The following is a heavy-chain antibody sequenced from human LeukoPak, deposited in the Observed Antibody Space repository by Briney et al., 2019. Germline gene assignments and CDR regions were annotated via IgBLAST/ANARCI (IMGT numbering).Heavy chain of an antibody. CDR2: INSNTGGT. J-gene: IGHJ4*02. CDR1: GYTFTNYA. V-gene: IGHV1-2*02. D-gene: IGHD3-3*01. CDR3: ARAATIFGVVITNYFDY. Sequence: AASVKVSCKASGYTFTNYAITWVRQAPGQGLEWMGGINSNTGGTDYAQKFQGRVTMTRDTSISTAYMELSSLRSDDTAVYYRARAATIFGVVITNYFDYWGQGTLVTVSS.